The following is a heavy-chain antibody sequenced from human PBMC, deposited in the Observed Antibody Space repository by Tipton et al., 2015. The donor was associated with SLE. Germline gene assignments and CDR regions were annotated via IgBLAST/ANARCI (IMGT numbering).Heavy chain of an antibody. CDR2: IYYSGSA. Sequence: LRLSCAASGFTFSSYAMSWIRQPPGKGLEWIGYIYYSGSANYNPSLKSRVTISVDTSKNQFSLKLSSVTAADTAVYYCARGRRAVGALYYFDYWGQGTLVTVSS. CDR3: ARGRRAVGALYYFDY. V-gene: IGHV4-59*12. J-gene: IGHJ4*02. CDR1: GFTFSSYA. D-gene: IGHD1-26*01.